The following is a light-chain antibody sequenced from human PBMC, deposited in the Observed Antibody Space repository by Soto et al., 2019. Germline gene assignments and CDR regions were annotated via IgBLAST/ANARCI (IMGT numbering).Light chain of an antibody. CDR2: GAS. V-gene: IGKV3-11*01. CDR3: QQRNDWPIT. Sequence: EIVLTQSPASLSLSPGERATLSCRASQSVDSHLVWYQQKPGQAPRLLIFGASNRATGIPARFSGSGSGTDFTPAINRLEPDDFAVYYCQQRNDWPITFGQGTRLEIK. CDR1: QSVDSH. J-gene: IGKJ5*01.